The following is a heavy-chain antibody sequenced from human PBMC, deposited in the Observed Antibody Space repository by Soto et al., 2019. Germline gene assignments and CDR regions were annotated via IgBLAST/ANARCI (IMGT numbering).Heavy chain of an antibody. Sequence: GGSLRLSCAASGFTFSSYAMSWVRQAPGKGLEWVSAISGSGGSTYYADSVKGRFTISRDNSKNTLYLQMNSLRAEDTAVYYCAKNGYDILTGYWLDYWGQGTLVTVSS. CDR3: AKNGYDILTGYWLDY. J-gene: IGHJ4*02. D-gene: IGHD3-9*01. V-gene: IGHV3-23*01. CDR2: ISGSGGST. CDR1: GFTFSSYA.